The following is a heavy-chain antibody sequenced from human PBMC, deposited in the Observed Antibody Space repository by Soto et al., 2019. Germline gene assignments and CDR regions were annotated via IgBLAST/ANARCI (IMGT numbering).Heavy chain of an antibody. Sequence: GGSLRLSCAASGFTFSSYAMSWVRQAPGKGLEWVSAISGSGGSTYYADSVKGRFTISRDNSKNTLYLQMNSLRAEDTAVYYCVRRSDYDILTGYTPRAPNFDYWGQGTLVTVSS. V-gene: IGHV3-23*01. CDR1: GFTFSSYA. CDR3: VRRSDYDILTGYTPRAPNFDY. J-gene: IGHJ4*02. CDR2: ISGSGGST. D-gene: IGHD3-9*01.